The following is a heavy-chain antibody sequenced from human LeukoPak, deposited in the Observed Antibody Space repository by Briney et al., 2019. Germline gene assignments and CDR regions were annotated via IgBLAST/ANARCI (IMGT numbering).Heavy chain of an antibody. CDR2: IVVGSGNT. J-gene: IGHJ4*02. D-gene: IGHD4-23*01. CDR1: GFTFTSSA. CDR3: AARATVVTLTRYFDY. Sequence: GASVKVSCKASGFTFTSSAVQWVRQARGQRLEWIGWIVVGSGNTNYAQKFQERVTITRDMSTSTAYTELSSLRSEDTAVYYCAARATVVTLTRYFDYWGQGTLVTVSS. V-gene: IGHV1-58*01.